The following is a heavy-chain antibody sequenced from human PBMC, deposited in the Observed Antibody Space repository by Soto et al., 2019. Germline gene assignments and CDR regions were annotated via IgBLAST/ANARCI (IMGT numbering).Heavy chain of an antibody. CDR3: ARDRTDDSSGYYYPLFDY. CDR1: GGTFSSYA. V-gene: IGHV1-69*13. J-gene: IGHJ4*02. CDR2: IIPIFGTA. D-gene: IGHD3-22*01. Sequence: SVKVSCKASGGTFSSYAISWVRQAPGQGLEWMGGIIPIFGTANYAQKFQGRVTITADESTSTAYMELSSLRSEDTAVYYCARDRTDDSSGYYYPLFDYWGQGTLVTVS.